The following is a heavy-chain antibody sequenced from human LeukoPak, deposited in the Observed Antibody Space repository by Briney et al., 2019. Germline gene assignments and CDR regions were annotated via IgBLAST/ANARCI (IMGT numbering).Heavy chain of an antibody. J-gene: IGHJ6*03. V-gene: IGHV3-30*02. CDR2: IRFDETEK. Sequence: GGSLRLSCAASGFSFNNYGMHWVRHTPSKGLEWVAFIRFDETEKFYADSVKGRVTISRDNSRNTVSLQLSNLRTEDTALYYCAKTSLSDSSGHYYYMDVWGKGTTVTVSS. CDR1: GFSFNNYG. D-gene: IGHD3-3*01. CDR3: AKTSLSDSSGHYYYMDV.